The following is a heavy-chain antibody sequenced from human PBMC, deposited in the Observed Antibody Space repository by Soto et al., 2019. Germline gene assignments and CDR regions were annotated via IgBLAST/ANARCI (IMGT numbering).Heavy chain of an antibody. Sequence: SGPTLVNPTQTLTLTCTFSGFSLSTSGMCVSWIRQPPGKALEWLARIDWDDDKYYSTSLKTRLTISKDTSKNQVVLTMTNMDPVDTATYYCARMCSVTHEYYYYGMDVWGQGTTVTVSS. CDR3: ARMCSVTHEYYYYGMDV. J-gene: IGHJ6*02. V-gene: IGHV2-70*11. CDR1: GFSLSTSGMC. D-gene: IGHD2-15*01. CDR2: IDWDDDK.